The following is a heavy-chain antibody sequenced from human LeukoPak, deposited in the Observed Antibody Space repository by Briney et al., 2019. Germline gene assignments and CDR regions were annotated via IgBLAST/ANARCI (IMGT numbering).Heavy chain of an antibody. D-gene: IGHD3-10*01. J-gene: IGHJ6*02. CDR1: GYTFTSYA. CDR3: ARCPHNLMVYYYYGMDV. Sequence: ASVKVPCKASGYTFTSYAMNWVRQAPGQGLEWMGWINTNTGNPTYAQGFTGRFVFSLDTSVSTAYLQISSLKAEDTAVYYCARCPHNLMVYYYYGMDVWGQGTTVTVSS. CDR2: INTNTGNP. V-gene: IGHV7-4-1*02.